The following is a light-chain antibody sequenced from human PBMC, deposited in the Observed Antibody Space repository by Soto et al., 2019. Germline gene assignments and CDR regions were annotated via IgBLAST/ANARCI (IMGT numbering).Light chain of an antibody. J-gene: IGLJ1*01. CDR3: CSYGGSSALPVV. CDR1: SSDVGTYNL. V-gene: IGLV2-23*02. CDR2: EVT. Sequence: QSVLAQPAAVSGSPEQSVTISCTGTSSDVGTYNLVSWYQQHPGKAPKLIIYEVTERPSGVSNRFSGSKFGNTASLTISGLPPEDEADYNCCSYGGSSALPVVFGPGTKVTVL.